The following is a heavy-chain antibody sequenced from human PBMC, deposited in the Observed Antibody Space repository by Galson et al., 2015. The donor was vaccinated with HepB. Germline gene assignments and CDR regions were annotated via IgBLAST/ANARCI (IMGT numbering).Heavy chain of an antibody. CDR3: ARAYVWYRYYYYGMDV. J-gene: IGHJ6*02. CDR1: GFTFSSYW. Sequence: SLRLSCAASGFTFSSYWMHWVRQAPGKGLVWVSRINSDGSSTSYTDSVKGRFTISRDNAKNTLYLQMNSLRAEDTAVYYCARAYVWYRYYYYGMDVWGQGTTVTVSS. D-gene: IGHD3-16*01. V-gene: IGHV3-74*01. CDR2: INSDGSST.